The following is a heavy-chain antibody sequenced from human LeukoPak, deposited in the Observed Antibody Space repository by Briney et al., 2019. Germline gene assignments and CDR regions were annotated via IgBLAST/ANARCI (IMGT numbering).Heavy chain of an antibody. V-gene: IGHV3-48*01. D-gene: IGHD6-6*01. J-gene: IGHJ4*02. CDR1: GFSFSTYS. Sequence: GGSLRLSCAASGFSFSTYSMNWVRQAPGKGLEWVSFISGSGTSIDYVDSVKGRFTVSRDNGKNSLFLHMNSLRAEDTDVYYCARKNTTSSEDYWGQGTLVTVSS. CDR3: ARKNTTSSEDY. CDR2: ISGSGTSI.